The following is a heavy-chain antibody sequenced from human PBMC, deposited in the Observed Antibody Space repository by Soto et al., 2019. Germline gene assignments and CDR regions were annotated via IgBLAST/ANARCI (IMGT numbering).Heavy chain of an antibody. CDR2: IFPSYSDT. V-gene: IGHV5-51*01. CDR3: ARKDKSGYFNWFDP. CDR1: GYXFTSYW. D-gene: IGHD3-22*01. Sequence: EXLKISCRPSGYXFTSYWLAWVRQMPGKGLEWMGIIFPSYSDTRYSPSFQGQVTISADRSTSTVFLQWASMKAPDTAVYFCARKDKSGYFNWFDPWGQGTLGTVSS. J-gene: IGHJ5*02.